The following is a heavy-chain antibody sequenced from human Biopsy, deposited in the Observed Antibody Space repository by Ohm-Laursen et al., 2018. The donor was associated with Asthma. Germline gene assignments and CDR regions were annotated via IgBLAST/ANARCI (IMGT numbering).Heavy chain of an antibody. Sequence: GASVKVSCKASGYTFINYAIHWVRQAPGHSLEWMGWINAANGNTKYSQKFQGRLTISRDTSASTAYMDLSSLRSEDTAVYYCAKSFFDFLAGEVHYAFAFWGQGTMVPVSS. J-gene: IGHJ3*01. CDR1: GYTFINYA. V-gene: IGHV1-3*01. CDR3: AKSFFDFLAGEVHYAFAF. D-gene: IGHD3-9*01. CDR2: INAANGNT.